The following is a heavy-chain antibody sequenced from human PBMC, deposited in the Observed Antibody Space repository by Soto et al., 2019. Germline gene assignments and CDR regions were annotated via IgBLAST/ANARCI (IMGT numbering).Heavy chain of an antibody. CDR2: IYWDDDK. D-gene: IGHD1-1*01. V-gene: IGHV2-5*02. Sequence: QITLKESGPTLVKPTQTLTLTCTFSGFSLSTVGVGVGWIRQPPGQALECLAVIYWDDDKWYSPSLKSRLTITKDTSKNQVVLTMTNMYPVDTATYYCAHRRARGTLDLDYWGQGTLVTVFS. CDR1: GFSLSTVGVG. CDR3: AHRRARGTLDLDY. J-gene: IGHJ4*02.